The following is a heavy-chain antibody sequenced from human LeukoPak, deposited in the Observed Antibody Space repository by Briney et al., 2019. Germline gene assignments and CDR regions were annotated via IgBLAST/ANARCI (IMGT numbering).Heavy chain of an antibody. CDR1: GFTFSSYG. CDR2: ISGSGGST. Sequence: PGGSLRLSCAASGFTFSSYGMGWVRQAPGKGLEWVSAISGSGGSTYYADSVKGRFTISRDDSKNTLYLQMNSLRAEDTAVYYCAKDVGVVPAAICFDYWGQGTLVTVSS. J-gene: IGHJ4*02. V-gene: IGHV3-23*01. D-gene: IGHD2-2*01. CDR3: AKDVGVVPAAICFDY.